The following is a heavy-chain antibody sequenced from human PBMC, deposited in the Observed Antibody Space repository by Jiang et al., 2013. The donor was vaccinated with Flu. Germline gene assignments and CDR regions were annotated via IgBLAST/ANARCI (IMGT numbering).Heavy chain of an antibody. CDR2: IIPILGIA. CDR3: ARVDTAMGYYFDY. Sequence: EWMGRIIPILGIANYAQKFQGRVTITADKSTSTAYMELSSLRSEDTAVYYCARVDTAMGYYFDYWGQGTLVTVSS. D-gene: IGHD5-18*01. V-gene: IGHV1-69*04. J-gene: IGHJ4*02.